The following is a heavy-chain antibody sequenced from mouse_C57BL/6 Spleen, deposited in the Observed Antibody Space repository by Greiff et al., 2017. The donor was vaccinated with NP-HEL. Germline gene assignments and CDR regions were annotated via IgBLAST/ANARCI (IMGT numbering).Heavy chain of an antibody. CDR1: GYAFSSSW. CDR2: IYPGDGDT. D-gene: IGHD1-1*01. CDR3: ARTLYYGSSLYFDY. Sequence: VQLQQSGPELVKPGASVKISCKASGYAFSSSWMNWVKQRPGKGLEWIGRIYPGDGDTNCNGKFKGKATLTADKSSRTAYMQLSSLTSEDSAVYFCARTLYYGSSLYFDYWGQGTTLTVSS. V-gene: IGHV1-82*01. J-gene: IGHJ2*01.